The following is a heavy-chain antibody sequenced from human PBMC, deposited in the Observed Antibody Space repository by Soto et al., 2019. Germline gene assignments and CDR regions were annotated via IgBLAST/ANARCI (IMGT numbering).Heavy chain of an antibody. J-gene: IGHJ4*02. V-gene: IGHV4-4*02. CDR1: EGSISTRTW. D-gene: IGHD4-17*01. Sequence: SETLGVTCAVSEGSISTRTWWSWVRQPPGKGLEWIGEIYHSGSTNYNPSLKSRVTISVDKSKNQFSLKLSSVTAADTAVYYCARVEGTTVTLFDYWGQGTLVTVSS. CDR3: ARVEGTTVTLFDY. CDR2: IYHSGST.